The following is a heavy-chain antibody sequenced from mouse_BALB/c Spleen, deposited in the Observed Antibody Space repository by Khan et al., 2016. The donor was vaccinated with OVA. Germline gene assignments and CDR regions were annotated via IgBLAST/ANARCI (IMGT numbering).Heavy chain of an antibody. V-gene: IGHV3-2*02. D-gene: IGHD1-1*01. CDR3: ARSVTITTVVATDFDY. CDR1: GYSITSDYA. CDR2: ISYSGRT. Sequence: EVQLVETGPGLVKPSQSLSLTCTVTGYSITSDYAWNWIRQFPGNKLEWMGYISYSGRTSYNPSLTSRISITRDTSKNQFFLQLNSVTTEDTATYYWARSVTITTVVATDFDYWGQGTSLTVSS. J-gene: IGHJ2*02.